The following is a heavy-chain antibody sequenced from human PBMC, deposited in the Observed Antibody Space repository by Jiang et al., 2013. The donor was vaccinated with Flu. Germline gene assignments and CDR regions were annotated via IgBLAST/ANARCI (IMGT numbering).Heavy chain of an antibody. J-gene: IGHJ4*02. D-gene: IGHD6-19*01. V-gene: IGHV1-69*04. Sequence: YAQKFQGRVTITADKSTSTAYMELSSLRSEDTAVYYCARVAAVAGTFDYWGQGTLVTVSS. CDR3: ARVAAVAGTFDY.